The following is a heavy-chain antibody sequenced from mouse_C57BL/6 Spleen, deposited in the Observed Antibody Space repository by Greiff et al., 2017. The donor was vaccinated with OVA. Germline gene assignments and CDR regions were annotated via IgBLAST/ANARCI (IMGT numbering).Heavy chain of an antibody. CDR2: IYPGDGDT. D-gene: IGHD2-1*01. Sequence: QVQLKESGPELVKPGASVKISCKASGYAFSSSWMNWVKQRPGKGLEWIGRIYPGDGDTNYNGKFKGKATLTADKSSSTAYMQLSSLTSEDSAVYFCAREEDGNAWFAYWGQGTLVTVSA. V-gene: IGHV1-82*01. CDR1: GYAFSSSW. J-gene: IGHJ3*01. CDR3: AREEDGNAWFAY.